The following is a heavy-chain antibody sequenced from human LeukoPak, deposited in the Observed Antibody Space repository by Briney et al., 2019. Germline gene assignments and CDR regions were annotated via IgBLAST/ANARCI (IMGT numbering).Heavy chain of an antibody. Sequence: PGRTLRLSCAASRFTFSSYAMSWVRQAPGKGLEWVSAISGSGGSTYYADSVKGRFTISRDNSKNTLYLQMNSLRAEDTAVYYCAKVDGGYYYYGMDVWGQGTTVTVSS. CDR1: RFTFSSYA. CDR3: AKVDGGYYYYGMDV. J-gene: IGHJ6*02. V-gene: IGHV3-23*01. CDR2: ISGSGGST.